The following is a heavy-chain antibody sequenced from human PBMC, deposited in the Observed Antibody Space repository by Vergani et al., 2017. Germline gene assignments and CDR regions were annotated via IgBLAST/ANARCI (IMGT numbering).Heavy chain of an antibody. Sequence: EVQLVESGGGLVQPGGSLRLSCAASGFTFSSYWMHWVRQAPGKGLVWVSRINSDGRSTSYADSVKGRFTISRDNAKNTLYLQMNSLRAEDTAVYYCAALSIDYGDYGSFYYYYYGMDVWGQGTTVTVSS. V-gene: IGHV3-74*01. J-gene: IGHJ6*02. CDR1: GFTFSSYW. CDR3: AALSIDYGDYGSFYYYYYGMDV. CDR2: INSDGRST. D-gene: IGHD4-17*01.